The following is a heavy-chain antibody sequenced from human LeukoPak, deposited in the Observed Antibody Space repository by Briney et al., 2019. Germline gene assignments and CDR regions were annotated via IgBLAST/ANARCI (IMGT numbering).Heavy chain of an antibody. CDR3: ARGDIAAAGTGLWFDP. J-gene: IGHJ5*02. CDR2: INPNSGGT. CDR1: GYTFTGYY. D-gene: IGHD6-13*01. Sequence: GASVKVSCKASGYTFTGYYMHWARQAPGQGLEWMGWINPNSGGTNYAQKFQGRVTMTRDTSISTAYMELSRLRSDDTAVYYCARGDIAAAGTGLWFDPWGQGTLVTVSS. V-gene: IGHV1-2*02.